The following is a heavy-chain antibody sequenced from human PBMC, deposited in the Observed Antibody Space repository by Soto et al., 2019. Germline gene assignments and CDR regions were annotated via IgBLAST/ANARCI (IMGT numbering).Heavy chain of an antibody. CDR2: IIPILGIP. D-gene: IGHD3-16*01. CDR3: ARTEPYENVDY. J-gene: IGHJ4*02. Sequence: QVQLVQSGAEVKKPGSSVKVSCKASGGTFSSYIISWVRQAPGQGLEWMGRIIPILGIPNYAPQFQGRVTITADKSTSTAYLELSSLISADMAVYYSARTEPYENVDYWGQGTLVTVSS. CDR1: GGTFSSYI. V-gene: IGHV1-69*02.